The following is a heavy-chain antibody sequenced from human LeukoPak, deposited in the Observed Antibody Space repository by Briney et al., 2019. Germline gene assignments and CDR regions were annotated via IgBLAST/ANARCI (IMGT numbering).Heavy chain of an antibody. CDR2: IKSKTDGGTT. J-gene: IGHJ4*02. D-gene: IGHD3-10*01. Sequence: GGSLRLSCAASGFTFNNAWMSWVRQAPGKGLEWVGRIKSKTDGGTTDYAAPVKGRFTISRDDSKNTLNLQMNSLKTEDTAVYYCTTVTSGSGTYHKYYFDYWGQGTLDTVSS. CDR3: TTVTSGSGTYHKYYFDY. V-gene: IGHV3-15*01. CDR1: GFTFNNAW.